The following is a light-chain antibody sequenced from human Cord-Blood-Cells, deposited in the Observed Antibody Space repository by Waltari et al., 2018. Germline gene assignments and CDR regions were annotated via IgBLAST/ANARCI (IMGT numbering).Light chain of an antibody. J-gene: IGLJ3*02. CDR2: DVS. Sequence: QSALTQPASVSGSPGQSITTSCTGTSTEFGGYNYVSWYQQHPGKAPKPLIYDVSNRPSGVSNRFSGSKSGNTASLTISGLQAEDEADYYCSSYTSSSTRVFGGGTKLTVL. CDR3: SSYTSSSTRV. CDR1: STEFGGYNY. V-gene: IGLV2-14*03.